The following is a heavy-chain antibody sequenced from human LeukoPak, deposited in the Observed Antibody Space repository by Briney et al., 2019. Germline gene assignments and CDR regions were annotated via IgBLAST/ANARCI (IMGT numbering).Heavy chain of an antibody. D-gene: IGHD6-13*01. CDR2: ISSSSSYI. V-gene: IGHV3-21*01. CDR3: ARGIAAAGTDY. CDR1: GFTFSSYS. Sequence: GGSLRLSCAASGFTFSSYSMNWVRQAPGKGLEWVSSISSSSSYIYYADSVKGRFTISRDNAKNSLYLQMDSLRAEDTAVYYCARGIAAAGTDYWGQGTLVTVSS. J-gene: IGHJ4*02.